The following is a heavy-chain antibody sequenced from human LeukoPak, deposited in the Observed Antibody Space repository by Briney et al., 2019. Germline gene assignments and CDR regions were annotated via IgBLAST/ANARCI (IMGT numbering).Heavy chain of an antibody. CDR3: ARAVGGRGSGYDY. J-gene: IGHJ4*02. CDR2: IGWDGDK. V-gene: IGHV2-70*01. Sequence: SGPALVKPTQTLTLTCTFSGFSLTTTGVCVTWIRQPPGKALEWLALIGWDGDKYYSTSLRTRLTISKDTSKNQVVLTMTNMDPVDTATYFCARAVGGRGSGYDYWGQGALVTVSS. CDR1: GFSLTTTGVC. D-gene: IGHD3-22*01.